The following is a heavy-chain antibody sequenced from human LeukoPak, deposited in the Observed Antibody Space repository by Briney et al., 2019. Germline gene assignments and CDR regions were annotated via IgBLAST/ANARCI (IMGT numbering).Heavy chain of an antibody. V-gene: IGHV4-59*08. CDR1: GGSISVYY. D-gene: IGHD3-10*01. CDR3: ARLMVVPPGYWFDP. Sequence: SETLSLTCTVSGGSISVYYWSWIRQSPGKGLEWIGYIYYSGSTKYNPSLKGRVTTSIDTSKNQFSLKLSSVTAADTAVYYCARLMVVPPGYWFDPWGQGTLVTVSS. J-gene: IGHJ5*02. CDR2: IYYSGST.